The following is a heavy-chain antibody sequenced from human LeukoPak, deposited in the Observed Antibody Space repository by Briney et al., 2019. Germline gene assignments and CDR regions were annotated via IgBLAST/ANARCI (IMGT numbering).Heavy chain of an antibody. Sequence: ASAKVSCKVSGYTLTELSMHWVRQAPGKGLEWMGGFDPEDGETIYAQKFQGRVTMTEDTSTDTAYMELSSLRSEDTAVYYCATQPRVATSGPFDYWGQGTLVTVSS. CDR2: FDPEDGET. D-gene: IGHD5-12*01. V-gene: IGHV1-24*01. J-gene: IGHJ4*02. CDR3: ATQPRVATSGPFDY. CDR1: GYTLTELS.